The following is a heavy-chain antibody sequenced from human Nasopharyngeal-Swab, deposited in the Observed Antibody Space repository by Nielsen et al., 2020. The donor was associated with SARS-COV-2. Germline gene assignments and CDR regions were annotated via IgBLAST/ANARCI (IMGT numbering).Heavy chain of an antibody. J-gene: IGHJ4*02. D-gene: IGHD3-10*01. CDR3: ARDSGGAVYYFDY. V-gene: IGHV3-23*01. CDR2: ISDRGDAT. CDR1: GFTFSSYA. Sequence: GGSLRLSCAASGFTFSSYAMNWVRQAPGKGLEWVSGISDRGDATYYADSVKGRFTISRDNSKNMLYLQMNTLRADDTAVYYCARDSGGAVYYFDYWGQGTLVTVSS.